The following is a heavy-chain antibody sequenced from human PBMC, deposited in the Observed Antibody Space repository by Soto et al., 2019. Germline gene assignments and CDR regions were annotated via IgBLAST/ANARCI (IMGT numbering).Heavy chain of an antibody. CDR2: ISAYNGKT. D-gene: IGHD1-1*01. Sequence: ASVNVSFKASGYTFTSYCISWVRQAPGQGLEWMGWISAYNGKTNYAQKLQGRVTMTTDTSTSTAYMELRSLRSDDTAAYYCARFLDRMASLPVWFEPWGYGTLVTVSS. J-gene: IGHJ5*02. V-gene: IGHV1-18*01. CDR3: ARFLDRMASLPVWFEP. CDR1: GYTFTSYC.